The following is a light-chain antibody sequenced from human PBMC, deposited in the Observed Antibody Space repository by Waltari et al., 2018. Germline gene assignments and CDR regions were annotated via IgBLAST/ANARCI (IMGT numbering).Light chain of an antibody. V-gene: IGLV2-14*03. CDR3: SSYTTSSTYV. CDR1: SSDVGGYNF. Sequence: QSALTQPASVSGSPGQSITISCTGTSSDVGGYNFVSWYQQHTGKVPKLIIYDVTNRPSCVSNRFSGSMSGNTASLTISALQAEDEADYYCSSYTTSSTYVFGTGTKVTVL. J-gene: IGLJ1*01. CDR2: DVT.